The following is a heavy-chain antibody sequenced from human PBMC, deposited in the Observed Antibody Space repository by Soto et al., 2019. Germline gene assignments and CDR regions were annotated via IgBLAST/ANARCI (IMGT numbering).Heavy chain of an antibody. Sequence: QVQLVDSGGGVVRPGASLTLSCAASGFTFHTYALHWVRQAPGKGLEWVAVISDDSSNEYFADSVRGRFTISRDNSRNTLSLHVNNLRADDTAVYYCARGLRFCDDPNTCYHQFDYWGQGTQVTVSS. CDR3: ARGLRFCDDPNTCYHQFDY. J-gene: IGHJ4*02. D-gene: IGHD2-2*01. CDR1: GFTFHTYA. CDR2: ISDDSSNE. V-gene: IGHV3-30-3*01.